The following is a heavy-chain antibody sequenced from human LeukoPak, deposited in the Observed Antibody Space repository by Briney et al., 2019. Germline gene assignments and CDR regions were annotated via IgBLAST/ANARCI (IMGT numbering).Heavy chain of an antibody. V-gene: IGHV3-30*02. D-gene: IGHD3-16*01. CDR1: GFTFSNYG. CDR2: VRYDGINK. Sequence: EPGGSLRLSCAASGFTFSNYGMHWVRQAPGKGLEWVAFVRYDGINKYYADSVKGRFTISSDNSINTLYLQMNSLRAEDTAVYYCVREGHYVFDYWGQGALVTVSS. CDR3: VREGHYVFDY. J-gene: IGHJ4*02.